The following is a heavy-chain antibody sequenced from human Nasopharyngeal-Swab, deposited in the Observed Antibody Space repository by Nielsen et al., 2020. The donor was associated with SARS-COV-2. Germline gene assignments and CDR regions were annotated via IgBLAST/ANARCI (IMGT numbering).Heavy chain of an antibody. J-gene: IGHJ4*02. CDR2: ISGSGGST. CDR1: GFTFSIYA. V-gene: IGHV3-23*01. CDR3: AKDTQGIVVVYYFDY. Sequence: GESLKISCAASGFTFSIYAMSWVRQAPGKGLEWVSAISGSGGSTYYADSVKGRFTISRDNSKNTLYLQMNSLRAEDTAVYYCAKDTQGIVVVYYFDYWGQGTLVNVSS. D-gene: IGHD3-22*01.